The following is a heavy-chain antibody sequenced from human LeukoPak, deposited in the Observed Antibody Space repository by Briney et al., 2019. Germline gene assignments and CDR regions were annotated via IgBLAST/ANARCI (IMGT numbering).Heavy chain of an antibody. CDR3: ARLVAVITIPYFDY. CDR1: GESFSGYF. V-gene: IGHV4-34*01. D-gene: IGHD3-22*01. J-gene: IGHJ4*02. Sequence: SETLSLTCAVYGESFSGYFWSWIRQPPGKGLEWIGEIKHSGSTNYNPSLKSRVTISVDTSKNQFSLKLTSVTAADTAVYYCARLVAVITIPYFDYWGQGTLVTVSS. CDR2: IKHSGST.